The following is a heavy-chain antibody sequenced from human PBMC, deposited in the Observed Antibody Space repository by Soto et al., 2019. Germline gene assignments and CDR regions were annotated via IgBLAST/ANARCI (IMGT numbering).Heavy chain of an antibody. CDR1: GKAFTSFW. V-gene: IGHV5-51*01. D-gene: IGHD3-22*01. CDR3: AKQDDRGALEI. Sequence: GESLKISCKISGKAFTSFWVVWVRQMPGRGLEWMGNIYPGDSDTRYTPPFQGQVTISADRSTNTAYLQWHSLQASDTALYYCAKQDDRGALEIWGQGTKVTVSS. CDR2: IYPGDSDT. J-gene: IGHJ3*02.